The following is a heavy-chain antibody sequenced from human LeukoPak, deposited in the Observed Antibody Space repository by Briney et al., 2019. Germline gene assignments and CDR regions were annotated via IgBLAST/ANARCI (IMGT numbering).Heavy chain of an antibody. CDR1: GFTVSSNY. D-gene: IGHD3-10*01. Sequence: RGSLRLSCAASGFTVSSNYMSWVRQAPGKGLEWVSVIYSGGSTYYADSVKGRFTISRDNSKNTLYLEVISLTAEDTAVYYCAKDDAWLRFGEWSQGTLVTVSS. J-gene: IGHJ4*02. CDR2: IYSGGST. V-gene: IGHV3-53*01. CDR3: AKDDAWLRFGE.